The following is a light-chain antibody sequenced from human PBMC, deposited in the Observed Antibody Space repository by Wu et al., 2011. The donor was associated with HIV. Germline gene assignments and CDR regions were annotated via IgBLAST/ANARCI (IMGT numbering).Light chain of an antibody. V-gene: IGKV3-20*01. Sequence: EIVLTQSPATLSLSPGERATLSCRASQTVSSSYLAWYQQKPGQAPRLLIYGTFNRAPGIPDRFSGSGSGTDFTLTISRLEPEDFAVYYCQQYGNSPVWSFGQGTKLEIK. CDR3: QQYGNSPVWS. CDR2: GTF. J-gene: IGKJ2*03. CDR1: QTVSSSY.